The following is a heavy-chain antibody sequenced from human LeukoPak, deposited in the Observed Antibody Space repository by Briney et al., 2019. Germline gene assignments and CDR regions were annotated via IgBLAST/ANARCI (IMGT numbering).Heavy chain of an antibody. V-gene: IGHV1-2*02. CDR1: GYTFTGYY. CDR2: INPNSGGT. D-gene: IGHD2-2*01. Sequence: ASVKVSCKASGYTFTGYYMHWVRQAPGQGLEWMGWINPNSGGTNYAQKFQGRVTMTRDTSISTAYMELSRLRSDDTAVHYCARESCSSTSCYAYEDYWGQGTLVTVSS. CDR3: ARESCSSTSCYAYEDY. J-gene: IGHJ4*02.